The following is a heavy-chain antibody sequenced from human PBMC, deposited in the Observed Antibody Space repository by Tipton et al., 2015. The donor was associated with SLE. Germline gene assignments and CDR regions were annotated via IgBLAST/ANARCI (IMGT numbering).Heavy chain of an antibody. Sequence: QSGAEVKKPGASVKVSCKASGYTFTSDGISWVRQAPGQGLEWMGWISAYNGNTNYAQKLQGRVTMTTDTSTSTAYMELRSLRSDDTAVYYCARDKEGDGYHQALFDYWGQGTLVTVSS. D-gene: IGHD5-24*01. J-gene: IGHJ4*02. CDR2: ISAYNGNT. CDR3: ARDKEGDGYHQALFDY. CDR1: GYTFTSDG. V-gene: IGHV1-18*01.